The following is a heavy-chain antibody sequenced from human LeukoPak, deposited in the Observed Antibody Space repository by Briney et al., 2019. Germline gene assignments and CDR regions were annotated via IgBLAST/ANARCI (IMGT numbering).Heavy chain of an antibody. CDR1: GGSISSGGYS. V-gene: IGHV4-30-4*07. D-gene: IGHD3/OR15-3a*01. CDR2: IYYSGST. CDR3: ARGGLISLANTPLGAFDI. J-gene: IGHJ3*02. Sequence: SETLSLTCAVSGGSISSGGYSWSWLRQPPGKGLEWIGYIYYSGSTFYNPSLQSRVTISVDKSKNQFSLKLRSVPPEDTAVYYCARGGLISLANTPLGAFDIWGQGTMVFVSS.